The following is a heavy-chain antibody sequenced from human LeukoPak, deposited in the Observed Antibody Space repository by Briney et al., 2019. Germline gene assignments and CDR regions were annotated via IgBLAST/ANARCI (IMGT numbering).Heavy chain of an antibody. V-gene: IGHV3-30*18. CDR1: GFTFSSYG. CDR2: ILYDGSNK. J-gene: IGHJ4*02. D-gene: IGHD3-22*01. CDR3: AKEAKSGYHFDY. Sequence: GRSLRLSCAASGFTFSSYGMHWVRQAPGKGLEWVAVILYDGSNKYYADSVKGRFTISRDNSKNTLYLQMNSLRAEDTAVYYCAKEAKSGYHFDYWGQGTLVTVSS.